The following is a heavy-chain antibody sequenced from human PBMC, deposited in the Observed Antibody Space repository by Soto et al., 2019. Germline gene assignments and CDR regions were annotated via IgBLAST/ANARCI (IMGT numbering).Heavy chain of an antibody. D-gene: IGHD2-2*01. CDR2: ISGSGGST. CDR1: GFTFSSYA. Sequence: GGSLRLSCAASGFTFSSYAMSWVRQAPGKGLEWVSAISGSGGSTYYADSVKGRFTISRDNSKNTLYLQMNSLRAEDTAVYYCASRNYCSSTSCYAYSYYSTDVWGKGTSVTLSS. CDR3: ASRNYCSSTSCYAYSYYSTDV. V-gene: IGHV3-23*01. J-gene: IGHJ6*04.